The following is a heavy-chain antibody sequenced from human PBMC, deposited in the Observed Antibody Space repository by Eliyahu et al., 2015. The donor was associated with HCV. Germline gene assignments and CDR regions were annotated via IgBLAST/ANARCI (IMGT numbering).Heavy chain of an antibody. CDR2: INPNNGGA. Sequence: QVQLVQFGAEVKRPGASVKVSCEASGYTFXDYYIHWMRQAPGQGLEWMGWINPNNGGAFYAQKFKGRVTLTRDTSISTVYMELSSLRSDDTAVYYCVLNYYGSGILYNYFDYWGQGTLVTVSS. V-gene: IGHV1-2*02. J-gene: IGHJ4*02. CDR1: GYTFXDYY. CDR3: VLNYYGSGILYNYFDY. D-gene: IGHD3-10*01.